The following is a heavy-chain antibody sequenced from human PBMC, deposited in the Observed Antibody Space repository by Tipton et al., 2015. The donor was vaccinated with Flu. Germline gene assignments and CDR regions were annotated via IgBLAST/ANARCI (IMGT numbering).Heavy chain of an antibody. V-gene: IGHV1-46*01. Sequence: QSGAEVKKPGASVKVSCKASGYTFTSYYMHWVRQAPGQGLEWMGIINPSGGSTCYAQKFQGRVTMTRDTSTSTVYMELSSLRSEDTAVYYCAKGGSLLLFAYNWFDPWGQGTLVTVSS. CDR1: GYTFTSYY. CDR3: AKGGSLLLFAYNWFDP. J-gene: IGHJ5*02. D-gene: IGHD2-15*01. CDR2: INPSGGST.